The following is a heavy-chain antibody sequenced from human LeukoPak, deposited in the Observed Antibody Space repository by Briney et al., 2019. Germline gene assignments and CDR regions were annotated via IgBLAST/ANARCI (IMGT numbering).Heavy chain of an antibody. Sequence: GGSLRLSCAASEFTFSNYALHWVRQAPGKGLQWVAVISYDGNTIHYADSVKGRFTISKDNAKNTVYLQMNSLRAEDTVVYYCVSFYETYWGRGTLVTVSS. J-gene: IGHJ4*02. CDR2: ISYDGNTI. CDR1: EFTFSNYA. V-gene: IGHV3-30-3*01. CDR3: VSFYETY. D-gene: IGHD2/OR15-2a*01.